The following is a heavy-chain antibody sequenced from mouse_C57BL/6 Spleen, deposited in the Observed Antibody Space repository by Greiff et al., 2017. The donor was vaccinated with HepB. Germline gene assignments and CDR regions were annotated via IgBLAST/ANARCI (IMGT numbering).Heavy chain of an antibody. CDR1: GYTFTSYW. Sequence: VQLQQSGAELVKPGASVKLSCKASGYTFTSYWMHWVKQRPGQGLEWIGMIHPNSGSTNYNEKFKSKATLTVDKSSSTAYMQLSSLTSEDSAVYDCARGTTGAPYYFDYWGQGTTLTVSS. J-gene: IGHJ2*01. V-gene: IGHV1-64*01. CDR2: IHPNSGST. CDR3: ARGTTGAPYYFDY. D-gene: IGHD1-1*01.